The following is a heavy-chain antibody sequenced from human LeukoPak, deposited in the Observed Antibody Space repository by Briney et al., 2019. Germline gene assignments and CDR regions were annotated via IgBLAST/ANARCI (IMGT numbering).Heavy chain of an antibody. CDR1: GFIFSDYW. Sequence: PGGSLRLSCTASGFIFSDYWMRWVRQAPGKGLEWVSYISSSSSTIYYADSVKGRFTISRDNAKNSLYLQMNSLRAEDTAVYYCARGKYPDNDDYMDVWGKGTTVTVSS. CDR3: ARGKYPDNDDYMDV. D-gene: IGHD1-1*01. CDR2: ISSSSSTI. J-gene: IGHJ6*03. V-gene: IGHV3-48*01.